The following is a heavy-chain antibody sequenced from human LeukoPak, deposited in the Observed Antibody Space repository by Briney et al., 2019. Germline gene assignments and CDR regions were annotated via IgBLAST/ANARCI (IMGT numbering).Heavy chain of an antibody. CDR1: GYTFTSYD. CDR2: MNPNSGNT. J-gene: IGHJ5*02. D-gene: IGHD3-22*01. CDR3: ARGAEYYDSSGTRNWFDP. V-gene: IGHV1-8*03. Sequence: ASVTVSCTASGYTFTSYDINWVRQATGQGLEWMGWMNPNSGNTGYAQKFQGRVTITRNTSISTAYMELSSLRSEDTAVYYCARGAEYYDSSGTRNWFDPWGQGTLVTVSS.